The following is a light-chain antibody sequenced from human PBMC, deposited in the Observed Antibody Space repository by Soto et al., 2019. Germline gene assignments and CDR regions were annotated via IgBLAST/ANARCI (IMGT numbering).Light chain of an antibody. J-gene: IGKJ5*01. Sequence: EIAITQPPATLSVSPGERATLTCRASQSVSSNLAWYQQKPGQAPRLLLYCASTRATGIPARFSGSGSGTEFTLTISSLQYEDFAVYYCQQYNNWPPITFGQGTRLEI. CDR2: CAS. CDR1: QSVSSN. CDR3: QQYNNWPPIT. V-gene: IGKV3D-15*01.